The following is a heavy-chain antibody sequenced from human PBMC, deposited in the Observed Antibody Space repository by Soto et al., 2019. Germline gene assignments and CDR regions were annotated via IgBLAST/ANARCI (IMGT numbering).Heavy chain of an antibody. J-gene: IGHJ4*02. Sequence: PSETLSLTCTVSGGSISSSSYYWGWIRQPPGKGLEWIGSIYYSGSTYYNPSLKSRVTISVDTSKNQFSLKLSSVTAADTAVYYCARLDYYGSGSYSYFDYWGQGTLVTVSS. CDR2: IYYSGST. CDR3: ARLDYYGSGSYSYFDY. D-gene: IGHD3-10*01. CDR1: GGSISSSSYY. V-gene: IGHV4-39*01.